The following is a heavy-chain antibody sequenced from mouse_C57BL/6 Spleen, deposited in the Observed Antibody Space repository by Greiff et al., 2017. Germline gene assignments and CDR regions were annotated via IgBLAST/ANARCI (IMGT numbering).Heavy chain of an antibody. CDR1: GCTFTSYW. CDR3: APYYYGSSRFAY. CDR2: IDPSDSYT. Sequence: QVQLKQPGAELVKPGASVKLSCKASGCTFTSYWMQWVKQRPGQGLEWIGEIDPSDSYTNYNQKFKGKATLTVDTSSSTAYMQLSSLTSEDSAVYYCAPYYYGSSRFAYWGQGTLVTVSA. V-gene: IGHV1-50*01. D-gene: IGHD1-1*01. J-gene: IGHJ3*01.